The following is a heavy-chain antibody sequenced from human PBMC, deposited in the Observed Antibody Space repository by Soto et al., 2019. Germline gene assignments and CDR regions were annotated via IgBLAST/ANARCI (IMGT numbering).Heavy chain of an antibody. J-gene: IGHJ4*02. D-gene: IGHD6-13*01. CDR2: IWYDGSNK. CDR1: GFTFRSYG. CDR3: ARDQLYSSSWSDY. V-gene: IGHV3-33*01. Sequence: QVQLVESGGGVVQPGRSLRLSCAASGFTFRSYGMHWVRQAPGKGLEWVAVIWYDGSNKYYADSVKGRFTISRDNSKNTLYLQMNSLRAEDTDVYYCARDQLYSSSWSDYWGQGTLVTVSS.